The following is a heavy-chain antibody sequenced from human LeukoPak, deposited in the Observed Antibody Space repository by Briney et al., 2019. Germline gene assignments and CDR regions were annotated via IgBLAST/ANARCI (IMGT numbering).Heavy chain of an antibody. CDR3: ARAGPLYCSSTSCTNWFDP. CDR1: GGSFSGYY. D-gene: IGHD2-2*01. CDR2: INHSGST. J-gene: IGHJ5*02. Sequence: SETLSLTCAVYGGSFSGYYWSWIHQPPGKGLEWIGEINHSGSTNYNPSLKSRVTISVDTSKNQFSLKLSSVTAADTAVYYCARAGPLYCSSTSCTNWFDPWGQGTLVTVSS. V-gene: IGHV4-34*01.